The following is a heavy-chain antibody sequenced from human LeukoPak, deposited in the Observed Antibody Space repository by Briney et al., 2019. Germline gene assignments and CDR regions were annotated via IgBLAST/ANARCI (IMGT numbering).Heavy chain of an antibody. CDR3: VRLFRIFGVETYDY. J-gene: IGHJ4*02. CDR1: GGSISRYY. V-gene: IGHV4-59*01. CDR2: IYYSGST. D-gene: IGHD3-3*01. Sequence: SETLSLTCTVSGGSISRYYWSWIRQPPGKGLEWIGYIYYSGSTNYNPSLKSRVTISVDTSKNQFSLKLSSVTAADTAVYYCVRLFRIFGVETYDYWGQGTLVTVSS.